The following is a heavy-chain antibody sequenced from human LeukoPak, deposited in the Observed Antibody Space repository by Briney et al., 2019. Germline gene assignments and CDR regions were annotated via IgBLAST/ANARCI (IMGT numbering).Heavy chain of an antibody. CDR1: GFTFSTYW. CDR3: ARDRYNWNDRGFDY. V-gene: IGHV3-7*01. CDR2: IKQDGSEK. D-gene: IGHD1-20*01. Sequence: GGSLRLSCAASGFTFSTYWMSWVRQAPGKGLEWVANIKQDGSEKYYVDSVKGRFTISRDNAKNSLYLQMNSLRAEDTAVYYCARDRYNWNDRGFDYWGQGTLVTVSS. J-gene: IGHJ4*02.